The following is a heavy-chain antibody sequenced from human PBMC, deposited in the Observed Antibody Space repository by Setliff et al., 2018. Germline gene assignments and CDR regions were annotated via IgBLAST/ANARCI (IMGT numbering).Heavy chain of an antibody. CDR2: IYHSGST. CDR1: GYSISSGYY. CDR3: ARDPLTTNRRRAFDI. D-gene: IGHD4-17*01. V-gene: IGHV4-38-2*02. J-gene: IGHJ3*02. Sequence: SETLSLTCAVSGYSISSGYYWGWIRQPPGKGLEWIGSIYHSGSTYYNPSLKSRVIILVDMSKNELSLNLSSVTAADTAVYYCARDPLTTNRRRAFDIWGQGTMVTVSS.